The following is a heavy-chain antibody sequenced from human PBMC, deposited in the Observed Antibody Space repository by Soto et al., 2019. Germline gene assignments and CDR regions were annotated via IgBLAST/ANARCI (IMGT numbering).Heavy chain of an antibody. Sequence: SETLSLTCTVSGGSISSYYWSWIRQPPGKGLEWIGYIYYSGSTNYNPSLKSRVTISVDTSKNQFSLKLSSVTAADTAVYYCARVGEYYDILTGPYYFDYWGQGTLVTVSS. D-gene: IGHD3-9*01. CDR3: ARVGEYYDILTGPYYFDY. V-gene: IGHV4-59*01. CDR1: GGSISSYY. CDR2: IYYSGST. J-gene: IGHJ4*02.